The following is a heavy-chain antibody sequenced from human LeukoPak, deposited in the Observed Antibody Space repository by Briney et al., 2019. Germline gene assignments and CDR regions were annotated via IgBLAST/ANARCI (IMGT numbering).Heavy chain of an antibody. CDR3: ARDATNDSSGQNWFDP. CDR1: GYSISSGYY. J-gene: IGHJ5*02. CDR2: IYHSGST. Sequence: PSETLSLTCAVSGYSISSGYYWGWIRQPPGKGLEWIGSIYHSGSTYYNPSLKSRVTISVDTSKNQFSLKLSSVTAADTAVYYCARDATNDSSGQNWFDPWGQGTLVTVSS. D-gene: IGHD3-22*01. V-gene: IGHV4-38-2*02.